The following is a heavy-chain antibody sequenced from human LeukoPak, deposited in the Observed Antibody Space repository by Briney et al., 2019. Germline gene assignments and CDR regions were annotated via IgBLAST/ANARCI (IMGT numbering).Heavy chain of an antibody. CDR2: IRYGGSNK. D-gene: IGHD3-9*01. J-gene: IGHJ3*02. V-gene: IGHV3-30*02. CDR1: GFTFSSYG. Sequence: GGSLRLSCAASGFTFSSYGMHWVRQAPGKGLEWVAFIRYGGSNKYYADSVKGRFTISRDNSKNTLYLQMNSLRAEDTAVYYCAKDLVYDILTGYYMSAFDIWGQGTMVTVSS. CDR3: AKDLVYDILTGYYMSAFDI.